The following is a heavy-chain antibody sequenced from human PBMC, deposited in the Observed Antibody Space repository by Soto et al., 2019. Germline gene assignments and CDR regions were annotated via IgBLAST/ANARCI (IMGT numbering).Heavy chain of an antibody. V-gene: IGHV3-30*01. CDR1: GFIFSNSA. D-gene: IGHD3-10*02. J-gene: IGHJ4*02. CDR2: MSDDGNDT. CDR3: TIVRVADSALDH. Sequence: GGSLRLSCVGCGFIFSNSAMHWVRLTPGKGLEWVAFMSDDGNDTFYADSVKGRFTISRDNSKNALFLHMNNLRAEDTAMYYCTIVRVADSALDHWGQGTLVTVSS.